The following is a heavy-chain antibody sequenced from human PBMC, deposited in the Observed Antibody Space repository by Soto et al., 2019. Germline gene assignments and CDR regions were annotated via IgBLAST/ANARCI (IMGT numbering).Heavy chain of an antibody. V-gene: IGHV3-23*01. D-gene: IGHD2-15*01. J-gene: IGHJ1*01. CDR3: AKDPLDKVAATPSEYFQH. CDR2: ISGSGGST. CDR1: GFTFSSYA. Sequence: GGSLRLSCAASGFTFSSYAMSWVRQAPGKGLEWVSAISGSGGSTYYADSVKGRFTISRDNSKNTLYLQMNSLRAEDTAVYYCAKDPLDKVAATPSEYFQHWGQGTLVTVSS.